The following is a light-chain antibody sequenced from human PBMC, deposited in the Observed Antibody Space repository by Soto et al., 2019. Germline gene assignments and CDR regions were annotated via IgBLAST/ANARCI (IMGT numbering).Light chain of an antibody. CDR1: QSVSTY. CDR3: HQRSDWPPIT. Sequence: EVVLTQSPATLSLSPGERATLSCRASQSVSTYLAWYQQRPGQAPRLLIYDASNRATGIPARFSGSGSGTDFTLTISSLEPEDSAVYYCHQRSDWPPITFGQGTRLEIK. J-gene: IGKJ5*01. CDR2: DAS. V-gene: IGKV3-11*01.